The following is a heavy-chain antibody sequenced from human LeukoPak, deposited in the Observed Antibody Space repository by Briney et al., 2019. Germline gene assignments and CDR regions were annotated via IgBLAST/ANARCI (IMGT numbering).Heavy chain of an antibody. Sequence: PSETLSLTCAVYGGSFSGYYWSWIRQPPGKGLEWIGEINHSGSTNYNPSLKSRVTILVDTSKNQFSLKLSSVTAADTAVYYCATIAGSSSFWGQGTLVTVSS. CDR3: ATIAGSSSF. CDR1: GGSFSGYY. D-gene: IGHD6-6*01. J-gene: IGHJ4*02. V-gene: IGHV4-34*01. CDR2: INHSGST.